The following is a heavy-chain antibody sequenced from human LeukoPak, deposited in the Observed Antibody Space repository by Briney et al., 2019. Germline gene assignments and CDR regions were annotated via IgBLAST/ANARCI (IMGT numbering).Heavy chain of an antibody. CDR3: ARGGPYYDSTNNWFDP. D-gene: IGHD3-22*01. J-gene: IGHJ5*02. CDR1: GGTFSSYT. V-gene: IGHV1-69*02. CDR2: ILPILGIA. Sequence: ASVTVSCMASGGTFSSYTTSWVRRPAGQGLEWKGRILPILGIANYAQKFQGRVTITADKATSTAYMELSSLRSEDTAVSYCARGGPYYDSTNNWFDPWGQGTLVTVSS.